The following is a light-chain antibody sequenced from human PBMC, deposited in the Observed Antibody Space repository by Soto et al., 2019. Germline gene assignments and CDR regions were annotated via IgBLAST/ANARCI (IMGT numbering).Light chain of an antibody. Sequence: QSALTQPPSASGSPGQSVTISCTGTSSDIGGYNYVSWYQQHPGKAPKLMIYEVSKRPSGVPDRFSGSKSGNTASLTVSGLQAEDEADYYCSSYAGSNNYVLFGGGTKVPS. CDR2: EVS. J-gene: IGLJ2*01. CDR3: SSYAGSNNYVL. CDR1: SSDIGGYNY. V-gene: IGLV2-8*01.